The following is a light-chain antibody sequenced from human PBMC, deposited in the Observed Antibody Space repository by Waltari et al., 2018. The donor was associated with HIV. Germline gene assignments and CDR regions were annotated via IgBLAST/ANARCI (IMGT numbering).Light chain of an antibody. Sequence: DIVMTQSPLPLPVAPGETASISCRSSQRLLHSNGYDYLDWYLQKPGQSPQLHIYSGSNRASGVHDRFSGSGSGTDFTLKISRVEAEDVWVYYCMQALQTPLFTFGPGTKVDIK. V-gene: IGKV2-28*01. CDR2: SGS. CDR3: MQALQTPLFT. CDR1: QRLLHSNGYDY. J-gene: IGKJ3*01.